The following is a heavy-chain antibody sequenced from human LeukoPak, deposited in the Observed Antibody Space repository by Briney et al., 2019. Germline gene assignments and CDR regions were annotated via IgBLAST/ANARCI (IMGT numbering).Heavy chain of an antibody. D-gene: IGHD6-19*01. Sequence: SETLSLTCAVYGGSFSGYYWSWIRQPPGKGLEWIGEINHSGSTNYNPSLKSRVTISVDTSKNQFSLKLSSVTAADTAVYYCARAVSGWYKYFDYWGQGTLVTVSS. V-gene: IGHV4-34*01. CDR2: INHSGST. CDR3: ARAVSGWYKYFDY. CDR1: GGSFSGYY. J-gene: IGHJ4*02.